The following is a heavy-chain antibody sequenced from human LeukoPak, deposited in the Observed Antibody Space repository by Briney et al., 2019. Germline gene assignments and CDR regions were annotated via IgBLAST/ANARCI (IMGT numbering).Heavy chain of an antibody. J-gene: IGHJ4*02. V-gene: IGHV3-23*01. Sequence: GGSLRLSCAASGFTFSSYAMSWVRQAPGKGLEWVSALSGSGDSTYYADSVKGRFTISRDNSKNTLYLQMNSLRAEDTAVYYCAKGQLGVVVVTYFDYWGQGTLVTASS. CDR2: LSGSGDST. CDR3: AKGQLGVVVVTYFDY. D-gene: IGHD3-22*01. CDR1: GFTFSSYA.